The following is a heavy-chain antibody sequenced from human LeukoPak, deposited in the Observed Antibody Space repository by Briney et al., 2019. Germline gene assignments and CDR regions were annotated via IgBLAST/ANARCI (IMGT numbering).Heavy chain of an antibody. V-gene: IGHV4-59*01. D-gene: IGHD6-13*01. CDR1: GGSISSYY. CDR3: ARAPGYSSSWYRYWYFDL. Sequence: SETLSLTCTVSGGSISSYYWSWIRQPPGKGLEWIGYIYYSGNTNYNPSLKSRVTISVDTSKNQFSLKLSSVTAADTAVYYCARAPGYSSSWYRYWYFDLWGRGTLVTVSS. CDR2: IYYSGNT. J-gene: IGHJ2*01.